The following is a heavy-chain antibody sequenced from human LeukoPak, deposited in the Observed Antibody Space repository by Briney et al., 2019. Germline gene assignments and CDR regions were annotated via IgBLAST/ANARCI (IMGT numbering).Heavy chain of an antibody. CDR2: INHSGST. CDR1: GGSIRSSSYY. D-gene: IGHD3-9*01. CDR3: ARGLFPYYDILTGYGY. J-gene: IGHJ4*02. V-gene: IGHV4-39*07. Sequence: SETLSLTCTVSGGSIRSSSYYWGWIRQPPGKGLEWIGEINHSGSTNYNPSLKSRVTISVDTSKNQFSLKLSSVTAADTAVYYCARGLFPYYDILTGYGYWGQGTLVTVSS.